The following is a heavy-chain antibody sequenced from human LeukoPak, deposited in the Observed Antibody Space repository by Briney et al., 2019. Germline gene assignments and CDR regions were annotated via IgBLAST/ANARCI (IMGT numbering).Heavy chain of an antibody. D-gene: IGHD5-24*01. Sequence: SVKVSCKASGGTFSSYAISWVRQAPGQGLEWMGGIIPIFGTANYAQRLQGRVTMTTDTSTSTAYMELRSLRSDDTAVYYCARDWDGYNPVNFDYWGQGTLVTVSS. V-gene: IGHV1-69*05. CDR3: ARDWDGYNPVNFDY. CDR1: GGTFSSYA. J-gene: IGHJ4*02. CDR2: IIPIFGTA.